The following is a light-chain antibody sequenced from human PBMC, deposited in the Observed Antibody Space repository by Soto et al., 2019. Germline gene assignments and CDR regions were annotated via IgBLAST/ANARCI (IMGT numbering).Light chain of an antibody. Sequence: QSVLTQPPSASGTPGQRVTISCSGSSSNIGSNYVYWYQQLPGTAPKLLIYRNNQRPSGVPDRFSGSKSGTSASMAISVLRYEDEADYYCAAWDDSLSGRVFGGGTKVTVL. J-gene: IGLJ2*01. CDR1: SSNIGSNY. V-gene: IGLV1-47*01. CDR3: AAWDDSLSGRV. CDR2: RNN.